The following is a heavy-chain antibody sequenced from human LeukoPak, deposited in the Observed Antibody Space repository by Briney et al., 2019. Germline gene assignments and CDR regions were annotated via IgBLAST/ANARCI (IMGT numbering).Heavy chain of an antibody. J-gene: IGHJ4*02. Sequence: GGSLRLSCAASGFTFSSYEMNWVRQAPGKGLEWVSYISSSGSTIYYADSVKGRFTISRDNAKNSLFLQMNSLRAEDTAVYFCARDSSRGDFEYWGQGTLVTVSS. V-gene: IGHV3-48*03. CDR3: ARDSSRGDFEY. D-gene: IGHD3-10*01. CDR2: ISSSGSTI. CDR1: GFTFSSYE.